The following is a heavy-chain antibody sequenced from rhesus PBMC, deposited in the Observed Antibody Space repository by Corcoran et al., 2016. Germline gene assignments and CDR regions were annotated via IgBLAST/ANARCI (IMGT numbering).Heavy chain of an antibody. CDR2: ISYSRST. D-gene: IGHD1-1-1*01. CDR1: GGSISGYYS. CDR3: ARDLAWAPESDY. Sequence: QVKLQQWGEGLVKPSETLSLTCAVYGGSISGYYSMSWIRAAPGKGLEWIGYISYSRSTSYNPSLKSRVTISRDTSKNQFSLKLSSVTAADTAVYYCARDLAWAPESDYWGQGVLVTVSS. J-gene: IGHJ4*01. V-gene: IGHV4-122*02.